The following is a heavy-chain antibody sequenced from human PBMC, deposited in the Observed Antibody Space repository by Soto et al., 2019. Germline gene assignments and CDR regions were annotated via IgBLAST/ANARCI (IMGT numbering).Heavy chain of an antibody. CDR3: ARVGGGYDFWSGYWNWFDP. J-gene: IGHJ5*02. V-gene: IGHV1-18*04. CDR2: ISAYNGNT. Sequence: QVQLVQSGAEVKKPGASVKVSCKASGYTFTSYGISWVRQAPGQGLEWMGWISAYNGNTNYAQKLQGRVTLTTDTSTRTAYMELRSLRSDDTAVYYCARVGGGYDFWSGYWNWFDPWGQGTLVTVSS. D-gene: IGHD3-3*01. CDR1: GYTFTSYG.